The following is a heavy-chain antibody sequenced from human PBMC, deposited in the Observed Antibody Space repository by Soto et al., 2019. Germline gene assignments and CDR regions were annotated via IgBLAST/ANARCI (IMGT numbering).Heavy chain of an antibody. Sequence: VASVKVSCKASGFTFTSSAMQWVRQARGQRLEWIGWIVVGSGNTNYAQKFQERVTITRDMSTSTAYMELSSLRSEDTAVYYCAASLYCSGGSCYTGPYDAFDIGGQGTMVTVSS. CDR3: AASLYCSGGSCYTGPYDAFDI. V-gene: IGHV1-58*02. D-gene: IGHD2-15*01. CDR1: GFTFTSSA. J-gene: IGHJ3*02. CDR2: IVVGSGNT.